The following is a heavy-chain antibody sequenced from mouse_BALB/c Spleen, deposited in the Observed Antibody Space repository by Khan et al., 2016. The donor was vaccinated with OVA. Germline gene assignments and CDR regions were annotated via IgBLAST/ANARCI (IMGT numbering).Heavy chain of an antibody. J-gene: IGHJ4*01. V-gene: IGHV2-6-1*01. Sequence: QVQLKESGPGLVAPSQSLSITCTISGFSLPNYGIHWVRQPPGKGLEWLVVIWSDGSTTYTSVLKSRLTISKDNSKSQVFLKMISLQADDTAMYFCARQPYYHYNIMDYWGQGTSVTVSS. CDR2: IWSDGST. CDR3: ARQPYYHYNIMDY. D-gene: IGHD2-10*01. CDR1: GFSLPNYG.